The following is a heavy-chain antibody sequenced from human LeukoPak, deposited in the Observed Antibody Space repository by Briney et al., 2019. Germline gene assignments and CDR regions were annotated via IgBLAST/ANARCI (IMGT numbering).Heavy chain of an antibody. V-gene: IGHV3-21*01. Sequence: GGSLRLSCAASGFTFSSYSMNWIRQAPGKGLEWVSSISSSTSYIYYADSVKGRFTISKDNAKNSLYLQMNSLRAEDTAVYYCARDSGPYDFWSGYYTEGPNWFDPWGQGTLVTVSS. J-gene: IGHJ5*02. D-gene: IGHD3-3*01. CDR2: ISSSTSYI. CDR3: ARDSGPYDFWSGYYTEGPNWFDP. CDR1: GFTFSSYS.